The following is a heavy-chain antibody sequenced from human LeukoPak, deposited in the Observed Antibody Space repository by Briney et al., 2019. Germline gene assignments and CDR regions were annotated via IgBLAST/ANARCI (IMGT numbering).Heavy chain of an antibody. D-gene: IGHD6-19*01. V-gene: IGHV4-34*01. CDR1: GGSFSGYY. CDR2: INHSGST. Sequence: PSETLSLTCAVYGGSFSGYYWSWRRRPPGKVGEGVGEINHSGSTNYNPSLKSRVTISVDTSNNQFSLKLSSVTAAATAVYYCASAYSSGWYNGFGWFDPWGQGTLVTVSS. CDR3: ASAYSSGWYNGFGWFDP. J-gene: IGHJ5*02.